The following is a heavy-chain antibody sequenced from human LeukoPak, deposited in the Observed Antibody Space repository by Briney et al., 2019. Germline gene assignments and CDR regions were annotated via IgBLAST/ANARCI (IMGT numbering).Heavy chain of an antibody. V-gene: IGHV4-4*07. J-gene: IGHJ3*02. CDR1: GGSISNYY. CDR2: MYTSGNT. Sequence: PSETLSLTCTVSGGSISNYYWTWIRQPAGKGLEWIGRMYTSGNTLYNPSLKTRVTMSIDTPKNQFSLKLTSVTAADTAVYYCARQELAYGSGKGTFDIWGQGTMVTVSS. D-gene: IGHD3-10*01. CDR3: ARQELAYGSGKGTFDI.